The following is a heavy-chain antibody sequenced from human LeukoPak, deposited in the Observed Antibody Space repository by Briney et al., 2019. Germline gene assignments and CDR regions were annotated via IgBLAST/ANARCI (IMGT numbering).Heavy chain of an antibody. CDR3: ARAVWYYDILTGYSSGYYFDY. CDR2: ISWNSGSI. J-gene: IGHJ4*02. CDR1: GFTFDDYA. D-gene: IGHD3-9*01. Sequence: PGGSLRLSCAASGFTFDDYAMHWVRQAPGKGLEWVSGISWNSGSIGYADSVKGRFTISRDNAKNSLYLQMNSLRAEDTAVYYCARAVWYYDILTGYSSGYYFDYWGQGTLVTASS. V-gene: IGHV3-9*01.